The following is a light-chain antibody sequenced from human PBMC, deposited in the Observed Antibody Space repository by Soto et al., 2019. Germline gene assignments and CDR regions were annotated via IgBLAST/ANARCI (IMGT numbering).Light chain of an antibody. CDR3: QQRALWTRN. Sequence: EIVLTQSPATLSLFPGERATLSCRASQSVGSYLAWYQQKPGQAPRLLIYDGSNRAPGIPARFSGSQSGTDFTLTISSLEPEDFAVYHCQQRALWTRNFGQGTKLEIK. CDR2: DGS. J-gene: IGKJ2*01. CDR1: QSVGSY. V-gene: IGKV3-11*01.